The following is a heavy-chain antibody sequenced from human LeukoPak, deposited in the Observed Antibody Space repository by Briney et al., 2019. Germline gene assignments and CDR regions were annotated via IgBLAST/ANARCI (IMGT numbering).Heavy chain of an antibody. D-gene: IGHD6-19*01. CDR3: ARVSSPVAGTRDPPEY. V-gene: IGHV3-21*01. J-gene: IGHJ4*02. CDR1: GLTFSSYS. CDR2: IRRSSENI. Sequence: GGSLRLSCAASGLTFSSYSMNWVRQAPGKGLEWVSSIRRSSENIDYADSVKGRFTISRDNAKNSLYLQMDSLRAEDTAVYYCARVSSPVAGTRDPPEYWGQGTLVTVSS.